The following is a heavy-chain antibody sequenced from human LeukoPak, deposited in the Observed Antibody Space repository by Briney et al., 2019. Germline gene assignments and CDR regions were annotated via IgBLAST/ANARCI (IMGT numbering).Heavy chain of an antibody. CDR3: AREGARYYYDSSGYPENWYFDL. J-gene: IGHJ2*01. V-gene: IGHV1-69*04. Sequence: ASVKVSCKASGGTFSSYAISWVRQAPGQGLEWMGRIIPILGIANYAQKFQGRVTITADKSTSTAYMELSSLRSEDTAVYYCAREGARYYYDSSGYPENWYFDLWGRGTRVTVSS. CDR2: IIPILGIA. D-gene: IGHD3-22*01. CDR1: GGTFSSYA.